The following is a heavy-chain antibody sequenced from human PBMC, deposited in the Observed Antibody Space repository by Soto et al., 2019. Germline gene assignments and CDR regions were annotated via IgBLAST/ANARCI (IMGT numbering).Heavy chain of an antibody. D-gene: IGHD3-22*01. V-gene: IGHV3-15*01. CDR3: TTDYYDSSGYYYEYFQH. J-gene: IGHJ1*01. CDR2: IKSKTDGGTT. Sequence: GGSLRLSCAASGFTFSNAWMSWVRHAPGKGLEWVGRIKSKTDGGTTDYAAPVKGRFTISRDDSKNTLYLQMNSLKTEDTAVYYCTTDYYDSSGYYYEYFQHWGQGTLVTVSS. CDR1: GFTFSNAW.